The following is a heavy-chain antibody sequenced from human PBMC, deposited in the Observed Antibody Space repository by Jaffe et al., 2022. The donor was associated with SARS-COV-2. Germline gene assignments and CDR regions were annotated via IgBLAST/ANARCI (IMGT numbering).Heavy chain of an antibody. J-gene: IGHJ3*02. CDR3: ARHGSSFSSAFDI. CDR1: GGSISSYF. Sequence: QVQLQESGPGLVKPSETLSLTCTVSGGSISSYFWSWIRQPPGKGLEWIGYIYYSGSTMYNPSLKSRLTISVDTSRNQFSLKLGSVTAADTAVYYCARHGSSFSSAFDIWGQGTMVTVSS. CDR2: IYYSGST. V-gene: IGHV4-59*03. D-gene: IGHD1-26*01.